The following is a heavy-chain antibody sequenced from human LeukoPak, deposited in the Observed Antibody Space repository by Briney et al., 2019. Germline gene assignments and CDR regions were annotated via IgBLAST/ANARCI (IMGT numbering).Heavy chain of an antibody. J-gene: IGHJ4*02. Sequence: VGSLRLSYAASGFAFSNYAMSWVRQAPGKGLEWVSSLSGGGDSRYYADSVMGRFTTSRDNSKNTLYLQMNSLRAEDTAVYYCAKAVRSMVTGGGYFDSWGQGTLVTVSS. V-gene: IGHV3-23*01. D-gene: IGHD3-10*01. CDR3: AKAVRSMVTGGGYFDS. CDR1: GFAFSNYA. CDR2: LSGGGDSR.